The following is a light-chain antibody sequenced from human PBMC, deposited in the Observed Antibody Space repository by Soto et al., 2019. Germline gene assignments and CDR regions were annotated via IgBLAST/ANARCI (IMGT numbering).Light chain of an antibody. V-gene: IGKV3-11*01. CDR3: QQGSHSLT. CDR1: QSVSTS. Sequence: EIVLTQSPATLSLSPGERATLSCRASQSVSTSLAWYQQRPGQAPRLLIYDASNRATGIPARFSGSGSGTDFTLTISSLEPEDFAVYYCQQGSHSLTFGGGTKVEIK. J-gene: IGKJ4*01. CDR2: DAS.